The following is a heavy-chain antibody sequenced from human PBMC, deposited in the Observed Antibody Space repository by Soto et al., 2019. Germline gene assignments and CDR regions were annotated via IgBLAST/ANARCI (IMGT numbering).Heavy chain of an antibody. CDR1: GYTFTSQG. D-gene: IGHD6-25*01. CDR2: ISANSGNT. Sequence: EASVKVSCKASGYTFTSQGLSWVRQAPGQGLEWMGWISANSGNTNYAQKLQGRLTLTRDTSTTTAYMELRSLTSDDTAVYYCARDRGHAFDFWGQGTMVTVSS. V-gene: IGHV1-18*01. CDR3: ARDRGHAFDF. J-gene: IGHJ3*01.